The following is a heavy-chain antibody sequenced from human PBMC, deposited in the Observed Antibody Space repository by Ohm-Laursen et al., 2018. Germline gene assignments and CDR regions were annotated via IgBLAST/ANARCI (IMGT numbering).Heavy chain of an antibody. V-gene: IGHV3-15*01. J-gene: IGHJ4*02. Sequence: SLRLSCSASGFTFSNSCMSWVRQAPGKGLEWVGRIKSKTDGESTDYAAPVKGRFTISRDDSRNTLYLQMNSLKTEDTAVYYCTTGLTSRSGSGSYYYFDYWGQGTLVTVSS. CDR3: TTGLTSRSGSGSYYYFDY. D-gene: IGHD3-10*01. CDR2: IKSKTDGEST. CDR1: GFTFSNSC.